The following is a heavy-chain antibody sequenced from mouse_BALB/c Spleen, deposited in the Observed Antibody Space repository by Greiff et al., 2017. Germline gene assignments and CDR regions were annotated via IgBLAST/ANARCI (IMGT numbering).Heavy chain of an antibody. CDR2: IDPSDSYT. CDR1: GYTFTSYW. J-gene: IGHJ4*01. CDR3: TRSGIYYYGSSAMDY. D-gene: IGHD1-1*01. Sequence: QVQLQQPGAELVKPGASVKMSCKASGYTFTSYWMHWVKQRPGQGLEWIGVIDPSDSYTSYNQKFKGKATLTVDTSSSTAYMQLSSLTSEDSAVYYCTRSGIYYYGSSAMDYWGQGTSVTVSS. V-gene: IGHV1S127*01.